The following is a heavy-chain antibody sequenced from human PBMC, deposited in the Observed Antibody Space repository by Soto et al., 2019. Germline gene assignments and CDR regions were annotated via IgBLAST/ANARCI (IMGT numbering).Heavy chain of an antibody. Sequence: QVQLVQSGAEVRKPGSSVRVSCKASGGSFNRHTISWVRQAPGQGLEWMGGIIPIFGTANHAQKFQGRVTIIADESTITVYMELSSLRSDDTAIYYCARGWGYDSTDYYYAYWGQGTLVIGSS. CDR3: ARGWGYDSTDYYYAY. V-gene: IGHV1-69*01. CDR2: IIPIFGTA. J-gene: IGHJ4*02. D-gene: IGHD3-22*01. CDR1: GGSFNRHT.